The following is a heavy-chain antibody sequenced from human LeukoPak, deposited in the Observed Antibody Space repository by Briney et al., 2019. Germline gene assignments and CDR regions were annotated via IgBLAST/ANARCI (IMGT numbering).Heavy chain of an antibody. CDR2: FDPEDGET. J-gene: IGHJ4*02. CDR3: ATPDLVVD. Sequence: WASVKVSCKASGYTFTSYYMHWVRQAPGKGLEWMGGFDPEDGETIYAQKFQGRVTMTEDTSTDTAYMELSSLRSEDTAVYYCATPDLVVDWGQGTLVTVSS. D-gene: IGHD3/OR15-3a*01. V-gene: IGHV1-24*01. CDR1: GYTFTSYY.